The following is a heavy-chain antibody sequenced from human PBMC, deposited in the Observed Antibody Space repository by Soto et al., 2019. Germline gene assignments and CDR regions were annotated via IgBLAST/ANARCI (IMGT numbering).Heavy chain of an antibody. CDR1: GGSISSGDYY. CDR3: ARGYSYGNHYFDY. Sequence: PSETLSLTCTVSGGSISSGDYYWSWIRQPPGKGLEWIGYIYYSGSTYYNPSLKSRVTISVDTSKNQFSLKLSSVTAADTAVYYCARGYSYGNHYFDYWGQGTLVTVSS. CDR2: IYYSGST. V-gene: IGHV4-30-4*01. J-gene: IGHJ4*02. D-gene: IGHD5-18*01.